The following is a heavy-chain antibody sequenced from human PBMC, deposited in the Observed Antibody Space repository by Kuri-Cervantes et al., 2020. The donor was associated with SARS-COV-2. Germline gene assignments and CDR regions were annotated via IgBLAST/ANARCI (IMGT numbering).Heavy chain of an antibody. V-gene: IGHV3-64D*06. D-gene: IGHD6-19*01. CDR3: FSRGWSRGDY. CDR1: GFTFSSYA. J-gene: IGHJ4*01. Sequence: GGSLRLSCSASGFTFSSYAMHWVRQAPGKGLEYVSAISSNGATYYAGSVKGRFTISRDNSKNTMYLQMSSLRTEDTAIYHCFSRGWSRGDYWGHGTLVTVSS. CDR2: ISSNGAT.